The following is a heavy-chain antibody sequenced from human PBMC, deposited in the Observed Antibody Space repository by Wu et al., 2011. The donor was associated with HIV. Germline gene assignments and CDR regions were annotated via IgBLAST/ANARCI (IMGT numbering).Heavy chain of an antibody. J-gene: IGHJ5*02. CDR3: ARVIREGNQLLFSKLLVSWFDP. D-gene: IGHD2-2*01. CDR2: ISAYNGDI. V-gene: IGHV1-18*01. CDR1: GFTFSSYG. Sequence: QVQLMQSRAEVRKPGASVKVSCKVSGFTFSSYGFTWVRQAPGQGLEWLGWISAYNGDIEYTQNLQGRVTMTTDTSTTTAYMELRSLRSDDTAVYYCARVIREGNQLLFSKLLVSWFDPWGQGTLVTVSS.